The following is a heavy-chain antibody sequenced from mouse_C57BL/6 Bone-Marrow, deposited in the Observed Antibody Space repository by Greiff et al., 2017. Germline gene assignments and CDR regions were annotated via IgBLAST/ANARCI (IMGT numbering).Heavy chain of an antibody. V-gene: IGHV1-42*01. CDR3: AGNRWLTFAY. CDR1: GYSFTGYY. Sequence: VQLQQSGPELVKPGASVQISCKATGYSFTGYYMNWVKQSPEKSLEWIGEITPSTGGTTYNQKFKAKATLTTDKSSSTAYMQLKSRTTEDSAVYYCAGNRWLTFAYGVQGTVVTVTA. CDR2: ITPSTGGT. J-gene: IGHJ3*01. D-gene: IGHD1-1*02.